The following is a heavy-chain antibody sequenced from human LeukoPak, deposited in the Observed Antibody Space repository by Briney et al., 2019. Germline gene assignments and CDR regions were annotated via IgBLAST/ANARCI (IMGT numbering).Heavy chain of an antibody. D-gene: IGHD4-17*01. V-gene: IGHV3-74*01. CDR3: ARGDYGEKGGAFDI. Sequence: GGSLRLSCAVSGFTFSSYWMYWVRPAPGKGLVWVSGINSDGSSSSYADSVEGRFTISSDNAKNTLCLQMNSLRAEGTAVYYCARGDYGEKGGAFDIWGQGTMVTVSS. J-gene: IGHJ3*02. CDR1: GFTFSSYW. CDR2: INSDGSSS.